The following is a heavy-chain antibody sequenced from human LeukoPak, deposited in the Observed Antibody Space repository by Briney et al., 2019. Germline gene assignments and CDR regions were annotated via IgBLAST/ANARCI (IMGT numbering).Heavy chain of an antibody. J-gene: IGHJ3*02. D-gene: IGHD3-9*01. CDR2: IIPIFGTA. Sequence: SSVKVSCKASGGTFSSYAISWVRQAPGQGLEWMGGIIPIFGTANYAQKFQGRVTITADESTSTAYMELSSLRSEDTAVYYCARAGGVRYFDWLGALDIWGQGTMVTVSS. CDR1: GGTFSSYA. CDR3: ARAGGVRYFDWLGALDI. V-gene: IGHV1-69*01.